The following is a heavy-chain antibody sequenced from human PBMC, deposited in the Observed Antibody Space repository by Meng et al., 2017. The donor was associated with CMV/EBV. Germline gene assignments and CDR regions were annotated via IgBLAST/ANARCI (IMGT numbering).Heavy chain of an antibody. CDR1: GFTFSSYA. V-gene: IGHV3-30-3*01. D-gene: IGHD2-2*02. CDR3: ARGAYCSSTSCYKDGMDV. J-gene: IGHJ6*02. Sequence: GESLKISCAASGFTFSSYAMHWVRQAPGKGLEWVAVISYDGSNKYYADSVKGRFTISRDNSKNTLYLQMNSLRAEDTAVYYCARGAYCSSTSCYKDGMDVWGQGTTVTVSS. CDR2: ISYDGSNK.